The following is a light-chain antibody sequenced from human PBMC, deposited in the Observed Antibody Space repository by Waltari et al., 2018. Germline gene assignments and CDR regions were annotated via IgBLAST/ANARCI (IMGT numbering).Light chain of an antibody. V-gene: IGKV3-20*01. Sequence: MLLPHSPGPCPLSQGEGATLSCRASQSVNNYLAWFQQKPGQAPRLLIHGASSRATGIPDRISGSGSGTDFTLTISGLEPQDFAVYYCQQYSSSPLTFGPGTKVDIK. CDR2: GAS. CDR1: QSVNNY. J-gene: IGKJ3*01. CDR3: QQYSSSPLT.